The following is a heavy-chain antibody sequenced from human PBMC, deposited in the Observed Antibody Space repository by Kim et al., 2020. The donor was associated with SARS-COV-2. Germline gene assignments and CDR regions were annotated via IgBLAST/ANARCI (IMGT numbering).Heavy chain of an antibody. D-gene: IGHD6-19*01. V-gene: IGHV1-18*01. CDR2: ISAYNGNT. Sequence: ASVKVSCKASGYAFTSYGISWVRQAPGQGLEWMGWISAYNGNTNYAQKLQGRVTMTTDTSTSTAYMELRSLRSDDTAVYYCARDPSSGWYEDAFDLWGQGTMVPVSS. CDR3: ARDPSSGWYEDAFDL. CDR1: GYAFTSYG. J-gene: IGHJ3*01.